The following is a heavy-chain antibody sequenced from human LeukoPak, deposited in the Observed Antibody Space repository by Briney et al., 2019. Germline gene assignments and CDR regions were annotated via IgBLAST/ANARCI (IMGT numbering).Heavy chain of an antibody. CDR1: GGSISSYY. D-gene: IGHD4-17*01. CDR3: ARDAGDPFDY. J-gene: IGHJ4*02. Sequence: SETLSLTCTVSGGSISSYYWSWIRQPPGKGLEWIGYIYYSGSTNYNPSLKSRVTMSVDTSKNRFSLNLSSVSAADTAVYYCARDAGDPFDYWGQGILVTVSS. V-gene: IGHV4-59*12. CDR2: IYYSGST.